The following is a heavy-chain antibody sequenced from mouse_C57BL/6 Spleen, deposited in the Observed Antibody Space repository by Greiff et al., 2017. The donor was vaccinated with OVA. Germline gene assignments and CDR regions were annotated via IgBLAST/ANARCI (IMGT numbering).Heavy chain of an antibody. D-gene: IGHD2-2*01. CDR2: IYPRSGNT. Sequence: QVQLQQSGAELARPGASVKLSCKASGYTFTSYGISWVKQRTGQGLEWIGEIYPRSGNTYYNQKFKGKATLTADKSSSTAYMELRSLTSEDSAVYVGERDSMVTTRYYAMDYWGQGTSVTVSS. CDR1: GYTFTSYG. CDR3: ERDSMVTTRYYAMDY. V-gene: IGHV1-81*01. J-gene: IGHJ4*01.